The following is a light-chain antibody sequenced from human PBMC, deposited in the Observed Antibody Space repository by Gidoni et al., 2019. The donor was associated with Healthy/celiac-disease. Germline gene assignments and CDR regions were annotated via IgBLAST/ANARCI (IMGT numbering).Light chain of an antibody. CDR3: CSYAGSSTLV. CDR2: EGS. V-gene: IGLV2-23*01. CDR1: SSDVGSYNL. Sequence: QSALTQPASVSGSPGQPIPISCTGTSSDVGSYNLVSWYQQHPGKAPKLMIYEGSKRPSGVSNRFSGSKSGNTASLTISGLQAEDEADYYCCSYAGSSTLVFGGGTKLTVL. J-gene: IGLJ2*01.